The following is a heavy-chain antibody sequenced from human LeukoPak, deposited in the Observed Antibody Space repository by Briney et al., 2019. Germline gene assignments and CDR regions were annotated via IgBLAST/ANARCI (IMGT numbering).Heavy chain of an antibody. V-gene: IGHV3-23*01. D-gene: IGHD1-20*01. J-gene: IGHJ6*03. CDR2: ISRSGDKT. CDR3: AKAALSGTESGDYHYHVDV. Sequence: GGSLRLSCAASGFTFNNYAMSWVRQAPGKGLEWVSSISRSGDKTYYADSVRGQFTISRDNSKNSLSLQVNSLRAEDTAIYYCAKAALSGTESGDYHYHVDVWGKGTTVTVSS. CDR1: GFTFNNYA.